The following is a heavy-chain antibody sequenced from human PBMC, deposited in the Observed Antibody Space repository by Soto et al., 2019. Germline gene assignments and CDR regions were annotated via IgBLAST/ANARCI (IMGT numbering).Heavy chain of an antibody. CDR3: ARGGDIVVVTAPLDP. D-gene: IGHD2-21*02. J-gene: IGHJ5*02. CDR2: ISAYNGNT. V-gene: IGHV1-18*01. CDR1: GYTFTNYG. Sequence: GASVKVSCKASGYTFTNYGISWVRQAPGQGLEWMGWISAYNGNTKYAQKLQGRVTMTTDTSTSTAYMELRSLRSDDTAVYYCARGGDIVVVTAPLDPWGQGTLVTVSS.